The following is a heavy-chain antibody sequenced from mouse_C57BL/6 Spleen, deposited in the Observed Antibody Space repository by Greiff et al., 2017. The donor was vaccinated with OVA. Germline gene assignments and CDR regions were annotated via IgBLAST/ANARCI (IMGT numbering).Heavy chain of an antibody. CDR3: ARPDGNAWFAY. Sequence: EVKLVESGGGLVKPGGSLKLSCAASGFTFSDYGMHWVRQAPEKGLEWVAYISSGSSTIYYADTVKGRFTISRDNAKNTLFLQMTSLRSEDTAMYYCARPDGNAWFAYWGQGTLVTVSA. CDR2: ISSGSSTI. D-gene: IGHD2-1*01. V-gene: IGHV5-17*01. J-gene: IGHJ3*01. CDR1: GFTFSDYG.